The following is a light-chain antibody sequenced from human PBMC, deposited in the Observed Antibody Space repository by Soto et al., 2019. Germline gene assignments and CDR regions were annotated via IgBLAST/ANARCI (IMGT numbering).Light chain of an antibody. Sequence: EIVLTQSPGTLSFSPGERATLSCRASQSVSTSYLAWYQQKTGQAPRLLISGVSSRATDIPARFSGSGSGTDFTLTISSLEPEDFAVYYCQQRSNWPAFGQGTKVDI. CDR1: QSVSTSY. J-gene: IGKJ1*01. V-gene: IGKV3D-20*02. CDR3: QQRSNWPA. CDR2: GVS.